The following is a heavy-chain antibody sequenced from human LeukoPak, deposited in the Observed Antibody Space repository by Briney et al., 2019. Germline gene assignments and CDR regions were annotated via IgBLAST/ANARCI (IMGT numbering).Heavy chain of an antibody. CDR1: GFTFSSYS. CDR3: ASRGGDTAMVIDFDY. V-gene: IGHV3-21*01. J-gene: IGHJ4*02. D-gene: IGHD5-18*01. Sequence: GGSLRLSCAASGFTFSSYSMNWVRQAPGKGLEWVSSISSSSSYIYYADSVKGRFTISRDNAKNSLHLQMNSLRAEDTAVYYCASRGGDTAMVIDFDYWGQGTLVTVSS. CDR2: ISSSSSYI.